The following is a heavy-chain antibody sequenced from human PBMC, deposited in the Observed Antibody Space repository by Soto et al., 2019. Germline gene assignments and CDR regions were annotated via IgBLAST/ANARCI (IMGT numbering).Heavy chain of an antibody. V-gene: IGHV3-33*01. CDR1: GFTFRNYG. D-gene: IGHD6-25*01. Sequence: QVQLVESGGGVVQPGRSLRLSCAASGFTFRNYGMHWVRQAPGKGLEWMAVIWYDGTNKDYADSVKGRLTISRANSKNTLYLQMNSLRDEDTAVYYCARGRDGYNPDYWGQGTLVTVSS. CDR3: ARGRDGYNPDY. J-gene: IGHJ4*02. CDR2: IWYDGTNK.